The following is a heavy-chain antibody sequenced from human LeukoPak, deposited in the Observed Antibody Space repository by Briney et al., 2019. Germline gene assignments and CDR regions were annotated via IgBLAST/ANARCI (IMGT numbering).Heavy chain of an antibody. CDR2: ISGYNGNT. J-gene: IGHJ4*02. V-gene: IGHV1-18*01. Sequence: ASVKVSCKTSGYTFTSYGISWVRQAPGQGLEWMGWISGYNGNTNYAQKLQGRVTMTTDTSTSTAYMELRSLRSDDTAVYYCARWTLDSSGYYSLDYWGQGTLVTVSS. CDR3: ARWTLDSSGYYSLDY. CDR1: GYTFTSYG. D-gene: IGHD3-22*01.